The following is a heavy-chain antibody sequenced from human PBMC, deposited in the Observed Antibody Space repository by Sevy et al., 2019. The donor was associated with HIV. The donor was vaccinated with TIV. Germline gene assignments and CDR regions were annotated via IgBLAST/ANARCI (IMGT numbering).Heavy chain of an antibody. J-gene: IGHJ3*02. CDR1: GFTFGDYA. Sequence: GSLRLSCTASGFTFGDYAMSWFRQAPGKGLEWVGFIRSKAYGGTTEYAASVKGRFTISRDDSKSIAYLQMNSLKTEDTAVYYCTRVGLKYYYDSSGYYYSDDAFDIWGQGTMVTVSS. CDR3: TRVGLKYYYDSSGYYYSDDAFDI. D-gene: IGHD3-22*01. CDR2: IRSKAYGGTT. V-gene: IGHV3-49*03.